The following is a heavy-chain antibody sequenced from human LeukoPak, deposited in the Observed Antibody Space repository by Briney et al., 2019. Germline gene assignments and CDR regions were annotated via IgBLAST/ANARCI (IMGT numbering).Heavy chain of an antibody. J-gene: IGHJ4*02. Sequence: GGSLRLSCAASGFTFSDHYMDWVRQAPGKGREWVGRARNKDNSYTTEYAASVKGRFTISRDDSKNTLYLQMNSLKTEDTAVYYCARAIVAAPGVDYWGQGTLVTVSS. V-gene: IGHV3-72*01. CDR2: ARNKDNSYTT. CDR3: ARAIVAAPGVDY. CDR1: GFTFSDHY. D-gene: IGHD2-21*01.